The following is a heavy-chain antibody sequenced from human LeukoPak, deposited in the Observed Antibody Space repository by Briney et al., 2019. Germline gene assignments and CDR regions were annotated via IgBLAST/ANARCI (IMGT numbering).Heavy chain of an antibody. V-gene: IGHV3-21*01. CDR1: GFTFSSYS. CDR2: ISSSSSYI. J-gene: IGHJ6*03. CDR3: ARARHCSTTSCYGGWDMDV. Sequence: PGGSLRLSCAASGFTFSSYSMNWVRQAPGKGLEWVSSISSSSSYIYYADSVKGRFTISRDNAKNSLYLQMNSLRAEDTAVYYCARARHCSTTSCYGGWDMDVWGKGTTVTVSS. D-gene: IGHD2-2*01.